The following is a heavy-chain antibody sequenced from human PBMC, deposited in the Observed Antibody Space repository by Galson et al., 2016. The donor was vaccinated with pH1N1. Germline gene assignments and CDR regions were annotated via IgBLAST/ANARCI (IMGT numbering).Heavy chain of an antibody. J-gene: IGHJ4*02. CDR2: IYWDDDQ. CDR1: DLSFSLSGVG. V-gene: IGHV2-5*02. CDR3: SYRPAHTLTWRY. Sequence: PALVKPTQTITLTCTLSDLSFSLSGVGVGWIRQPPGKALEWLALIYWDDDQRYNPSLGNRLTITRDTSKNQVLLTMTNMDPVDTGTYYCSYRPAHTLTWRYWGPGTLVTVSS. D-gene: IGHD2-15*01.